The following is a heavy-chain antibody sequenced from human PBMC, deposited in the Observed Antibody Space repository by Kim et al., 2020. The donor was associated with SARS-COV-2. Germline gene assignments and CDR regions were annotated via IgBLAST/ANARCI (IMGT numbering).Heavy chain of an antibody. J-gene: IGHJ4*02. D-gene: IGHD1-7*01. Sequence: SRKNDADSGKGRFTISRDNAKNTVYLQRNSLRAEDTAGYYCARDNGNSIDYWGQGTLVTVSS. CDR2: SRK. V-gene: IGHV3-74*01. CDR3: ARDNGNSIDY.